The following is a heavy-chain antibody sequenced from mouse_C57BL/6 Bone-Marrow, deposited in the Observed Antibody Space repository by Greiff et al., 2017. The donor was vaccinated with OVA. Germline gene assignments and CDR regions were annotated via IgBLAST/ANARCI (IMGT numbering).Heavy chain of an antibody. J-gene: IGHJ3*01. D-gene: IGHD1-1*02. CDR3: ARSDYSWFAY. CDR2: INPSNGGT. Sequence: QVQLQQPGTELVKPGASVKLSCKASGYTFTSYWMHWVKQRPGQGLEWIGNINPSNGGTNSNAKFKSKATLTEDKSSSTAYMQLSSLTSEDAAVYYWARSDYSWFAYWGQGTLVTVSA. V-gene: IGHV1-53*01. CDR1: GYTFTSYW.